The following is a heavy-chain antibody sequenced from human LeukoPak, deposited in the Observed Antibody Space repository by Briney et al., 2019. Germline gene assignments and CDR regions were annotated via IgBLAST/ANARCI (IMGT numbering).Heavy chain of an antibody. CDR2: IKSETDGGTT. J-gene: IGHJ6*03. Sequence: PGGSLRLSCAASGFTFSNAWMSWVREAPGKGLEWVGRIKSETDGGTTDYAAPVKGRFTISRDDSKNTLYLQMNSLKTEDTAVYYCTTAEISDYGDYPMDVWGKGTTLTVSS. CDR1: GFTFSNAW. V-gene: IGHV3-15*01. CDR3: TTAEISDYGDYPMDV. D-gene: IGHD4-17*01.